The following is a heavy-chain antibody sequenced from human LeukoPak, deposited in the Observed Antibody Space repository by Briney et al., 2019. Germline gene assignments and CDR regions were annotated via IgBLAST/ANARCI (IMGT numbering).Heavy chain of an antibody. J-gene: IGHJ5*01. CDR1: GGSITSSSYP. Sequence: SETLPLTCTVSGGSITSSSYPWGWIRQPPGKGLEWIGRMYYDGRTYDNPSLRSRLSTSMDRSKKHFSLKLSSMTAADTAVYYCARHKGPGFGGFFDSCGGGQLVTVSS. V-gene: IGHV4-39*01. CDR3: ARHKGPGFGGFFDS. CDR2: MYYDGRT. D-gene: IGHD3-10*01.